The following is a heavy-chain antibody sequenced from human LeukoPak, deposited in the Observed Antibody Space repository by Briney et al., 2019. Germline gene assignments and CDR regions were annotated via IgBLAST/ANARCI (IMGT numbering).Heavy chain of an antibody. D-gene: IGHD2-2*01. CDR1: GGSVSSYY. CDR2: IYYSGST. V-gene: IGHV4-59*08. J-gene: IGHJ3*02. CDR3: ASLIVVPAAISLPGAFDI. Sequence: PSETLSLTCTVSGGSVSSYYWSWIRQPPGKGLEWIGYIYYSGSTNYNPSLKSRVTISVDTSKNQFSLKLSSVTAADTAVYYCASLIVVPAAISLPGAFDIWGQGTMVTVSS.